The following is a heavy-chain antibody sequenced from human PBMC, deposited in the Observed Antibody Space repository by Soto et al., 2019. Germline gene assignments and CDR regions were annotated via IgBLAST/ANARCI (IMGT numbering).Heavy chain of an antibody. Sequence: QVQLVESGGGVVQPGRSLRLSCAASGFDFSDYAMHWVRQAPGKGLEWAAVISHDGNSKYSADSVKGRITVSRDNSRNTAILQMESLISEDAGVYYCAEDRHGSGTRWDMDVWGQGTTVTVSS. J-gene: IGHJ6*02. V-gene: IGHV3-30*18. D-gene: IGHD3-10*01. CDR3: AEDRHGSGTRWDMDV. CDR1: GFDFSDYA. CDR2: ISHDGNSK.